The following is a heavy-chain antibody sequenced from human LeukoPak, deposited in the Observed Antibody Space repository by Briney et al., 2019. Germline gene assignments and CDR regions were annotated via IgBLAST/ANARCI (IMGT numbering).Heavy chain of an antibody. Sequence: GGPLRLSCAASGFTFSSYGMTWVRQAPGKGLEWVSGIGTSGGSTYYADSVKGRSTISRDNSKNTLYLQMNSLTAEDTAVYYCAKTTANLDYWGQGTLVTVSS. CDR2: IGTSGGST. CDR1: GFTFSSYG. J-gene: IGHJ4*02. CDR3: AKTTANLDY. D-gene: IGHD4-17*01. V-gene: IGHV3-23*01.